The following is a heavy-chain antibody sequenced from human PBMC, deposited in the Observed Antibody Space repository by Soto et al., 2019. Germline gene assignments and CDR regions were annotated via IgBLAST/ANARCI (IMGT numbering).Heavy chain of an antibody. V-gene: IGHV3-66*01. CDR3: ARGLDSGMSCFYYYYMDV. CDR2: IYSGGST. J-gene: IGHJ6*03. CDR1: GFTVSSNY. Sequence: GGSLRLSCAASGFTVSSNYMSWVRQAPGKGLEWVSVIYSGGSTYYADSVKGRFTISRDNSKNTLYLQMNSLRAEDTAVYYCARGLDSGMSCFYYYYMDVWGKGTTVTVSS. D-gene: IGHD1-20*01.